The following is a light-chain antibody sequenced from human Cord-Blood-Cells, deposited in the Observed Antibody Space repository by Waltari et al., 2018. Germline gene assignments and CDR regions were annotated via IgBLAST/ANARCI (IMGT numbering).Light chain of an antibody. J-gene: IGLJ2*01. CDR1: SSTDGGYTY. V-gene: IGLV2-14*01. CDR2: DVS. Sequence: QSALTQPASVSGSPGQSLTISGTATSSTDGGYTYVSWYQQHPCKAPKLMVYDVSNRPSGVSNLFSGSKSGNTASLTISGLQAEDEADYYCSSYTSSSTVFGGGTKLTVL. CDR3: SSYTSSSTV.